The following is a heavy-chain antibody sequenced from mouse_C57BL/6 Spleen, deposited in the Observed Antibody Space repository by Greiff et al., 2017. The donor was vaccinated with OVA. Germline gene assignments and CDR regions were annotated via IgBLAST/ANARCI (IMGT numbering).Heavy chain of an antibody. CDR3: ARSPYGSSYYFDY. V-gene: IGHV1-20*01. J-gene: IGHJ2*01. CDR1: GYSFTGYF. Sequence: VQLKQSGPELVKPGDSVKISCKASGYSFTGYFMNWVMQSHGKSLEWIGRINPYNGDTFYNQKFKGKATLTVDKSSSTAHMELRSLTSEDSAVYYCARSPYGSSYYFDYWGQGTTLTVSS. CDR2: INPYNGDT. D-gene: IGHD1-1*01.